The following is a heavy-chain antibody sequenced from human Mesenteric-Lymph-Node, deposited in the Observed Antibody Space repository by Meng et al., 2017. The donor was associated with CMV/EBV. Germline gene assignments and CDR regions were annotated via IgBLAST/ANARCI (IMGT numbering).Heavy chain of an antibody. CDR3: ARRYPEYGSSPRGYGWGMGV. CDR1: GGSISSSSYY. J-gene: IGHJ6*02. V-gene: IGHV4-39*01. Sequence: SETLSLTCTVSGGSISSSSYYWGWIRQPPGKGLEWIGSIYYSGSTYFNPSLKSRVTISVDTSKNQFSMKLSSVTAADTAVYYCARRYPEYGSSPRGYGWGMGVWGQGTTVTVSS. D-gene: IGHD6-6*01. CDR2: IYYSGST.